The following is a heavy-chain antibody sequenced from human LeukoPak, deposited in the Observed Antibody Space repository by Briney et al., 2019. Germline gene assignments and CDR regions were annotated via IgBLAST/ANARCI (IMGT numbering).Heavy chain of an antibody. V-gene: IGHV4-61*02. Sequence: SQTLSLTCTVSGGSISSGSYYWSWIRQPAGKGLEWIGRIYTSGSTNYNPSLKSRVTISVDTSKNQFSLKLSSVTAADTAVYYCARLRPAAAGTSGVDYWGQGTLVTVSS. CDR3: ARLRPAAAGTSGVDY. CDR1: GGSISSGSYY. J-gene: IGHJ4*02. D-gene: IGHD6-13*01. CDR2: IYTSGST.